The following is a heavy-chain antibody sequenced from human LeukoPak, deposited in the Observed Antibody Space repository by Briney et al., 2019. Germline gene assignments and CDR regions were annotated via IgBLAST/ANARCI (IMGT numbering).Heavy chain of an antibody. CDR2: IYSGGTT. CDR3: ARSYGSGFYGMDV. CDR1: GFTVSSNY. J-gene: IGHJ6*02. V-gene: IGHV3-66*01. Sequence: GGSLRLSCAASGFTVSSNYMSWVRQAPGKGLEWVSIIYSGGTTYYADSVKGRFIISRDTSKNTVYVQMSSLRAQDTAVYYCARSYGSGFYGMDVWGQGTTVTVSS. D-gene: IGHD3-10*01.